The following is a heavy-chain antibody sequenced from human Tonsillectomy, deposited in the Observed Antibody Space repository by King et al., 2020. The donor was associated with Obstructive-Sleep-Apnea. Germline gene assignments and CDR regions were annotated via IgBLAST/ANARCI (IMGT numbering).Heavy chain of an antibody. D-gene: IGHD2-21*02. CDR2: IYYSGST. J-gene: IGHJ3*02. CDR1: GGSITSGSHY. V-gene: IGHV4-31*03. CDR3: ARDSCGGDCYPFGDAFDI. Sequence: VQLQESGPGLVKPSQTLSLTCNVSGGSITSGSHYWSWIRQHPGKGLEWVGYIYYSGSTYYNPCLKSRVTISVDTSKNQFSLKLTSVTAADTAVYYCARDSCGGDCYPFGDAFDIWGQGTMVTVSS.